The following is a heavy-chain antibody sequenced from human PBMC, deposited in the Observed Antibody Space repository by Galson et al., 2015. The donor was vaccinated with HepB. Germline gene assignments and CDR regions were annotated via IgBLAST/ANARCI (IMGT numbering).Heavy chain of an antibody. CDR3: ARGGPYWYFDL. Sequence: SLRLSCAASGFTFSSYGMHWVRQAPGKGLEWVAVIWYDGSNKYYADSVKGRFTISRDNSKNTLYLQMNSLRAEDTAVYYCARGGPYWYFDLWGRGTLVTVSS. CDR2: IWYDGSNK. CDR1: GFTFSSYG. V-gene: IGHV3-33*01. J-gene: IGHJ2*01.